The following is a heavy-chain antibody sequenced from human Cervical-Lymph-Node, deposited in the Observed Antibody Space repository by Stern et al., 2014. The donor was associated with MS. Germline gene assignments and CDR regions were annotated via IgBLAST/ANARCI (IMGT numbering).Heavy chain of an antibody. D-gene: IGHD6-19*01. V-gene: IGHV1-69*06. CDR2: IIPIFGTA. CDR1: GGTFSSYA. Sequence: VQLVQSGAEVKKPGSSVKVSCKASGGTFSSYAISWVRQAPGQGLEWMGGIIPIFGTATYAQKFQGRATITADKSASTAYMELSSLRSEDTAVYYCARATAGSVAGRYYYYYYGMDVWGQGTTVTVSS. J-gene: IGHJ6*02. CDR3: ARATAGSVAGRYYYYYYGMDV.